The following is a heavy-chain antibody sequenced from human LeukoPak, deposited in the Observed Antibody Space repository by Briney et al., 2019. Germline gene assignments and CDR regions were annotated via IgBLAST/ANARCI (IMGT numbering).Heavy chain of an antibody. CDR1: GDIISSNNPA. J-gene: IGHJ4*02. Sequence: SQTLSLTCAISGDIISSNNPAWNWVRQAPSRGLEWLVRTYYRSKLYYDYAVSVKSRISLNPDTSKNQFSLQLHSVTPEDTAVYYCARSIAASGNNFDYWGQGTLVTVSS. CDR3: ARSIAASGNNFDY. V-gene: IGHV6-1*01. D-gene: IGHD6-13*01. CDR2: TYYRSKLYY.